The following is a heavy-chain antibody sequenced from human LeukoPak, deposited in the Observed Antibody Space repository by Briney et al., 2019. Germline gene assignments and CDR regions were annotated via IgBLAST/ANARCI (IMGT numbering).Heavy chain of an antibody. V-gene: IGHV3-11*01. J-gene: IGHJ4*02. Sequence: PGGSLRLSCAASGFTFSDYYMSWIRQAPGKGLEWVSYISSSGSTIYYADSVKGRFTISRDNAKNSLYLQMNSLRAEDTAVYYCARYPHYYDSSGYVGLDYWGQGTLVTVSS. CDR2: ISSSGSTI. D-gene: IGHD3-22*01. CDR3: ARYPHYYDSSGYVGLDY. CDR1: GFTFSDYY.